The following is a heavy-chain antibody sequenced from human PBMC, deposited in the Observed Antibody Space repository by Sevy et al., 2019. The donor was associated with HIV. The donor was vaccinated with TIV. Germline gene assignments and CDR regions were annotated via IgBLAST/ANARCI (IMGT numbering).Heavy chain of an antibody. D-gene: IGHD2-2*01. Sequence: ASVNSCRASGYTFRSYGISWVRQAPGQGLEWMGWISPCTGDTDFAQKVQGRVSMTSDTSTSTAYMELRSLRSDDTAVYCCARDKPQGVVVLPGAMWGGVDYWGQGTLVTVSS. CDR3: ARDKPQGVVVLPGAMWGGVDY. CDR2: ISPCTGDT. V-gene: IGHV1-18*01. J-gene: IGHJ4*02. CDR1: GYTFRSYG.